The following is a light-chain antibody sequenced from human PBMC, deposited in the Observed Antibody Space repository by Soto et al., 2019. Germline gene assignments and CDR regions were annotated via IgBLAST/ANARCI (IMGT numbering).Light chain of an antibody. Sequence: SYELTQPPSVSVAPGKTATITCGGNNIGSKSVHWYQQKPCQAPVLVIYYDSDRASGIPERFSGSNSWNTATLTISRVEAGDEADYYCQVWDSSSDHPHVVFGGGTKLTVL. J-gene: IGLJ2*01. V-gene: IGLV3-21*04. CDR3: QVWDSSSDHPHVV. CDR2: YDS. CDR1: NIGSKS.